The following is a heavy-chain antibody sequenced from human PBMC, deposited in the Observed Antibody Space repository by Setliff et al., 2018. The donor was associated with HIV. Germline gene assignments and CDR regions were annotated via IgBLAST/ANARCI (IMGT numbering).Heavy chain of an antibody. CDR1: GYTFSSYD. D-gene: IGHD6-19*01. CDR2: MNPNSGNT. J-gene: IGHJ6*03. Sequence: ASVKVSCKASGYTFSSYDINWVRQATGQGLEWMGWMNPNSGNTGYAQKFQGRVTMTRDTSISTAYMELNNLKFEDTAVYYCTREAVAGDYYHYMDVWGKGTTVTVSS. CDR3: TREAVAGDYYHYMDV. V-gene: IGHV1-8*02.